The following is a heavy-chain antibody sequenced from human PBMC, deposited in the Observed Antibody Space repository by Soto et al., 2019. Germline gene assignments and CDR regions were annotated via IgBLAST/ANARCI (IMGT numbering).Heavy chain of an antibody. D-gene: IGHD6-6*01. CDR3: ARERLAARPLHYYGMDV. J-gene: IGHJ6*02. CDR2: IYYSGST. V-gene: IGHV4-31*03. Sequence: LSLTCTVSGGSISSGGYYWSWIRQHPGKGLEWIGYIYYSGSTYYNPSLKSRVTISVDTSKNQFSLKLSSVTAADTAVYYCARERLAARPLHYYGMDVWGQGTTVTVSS. CDR1: GGSISSGGYY.